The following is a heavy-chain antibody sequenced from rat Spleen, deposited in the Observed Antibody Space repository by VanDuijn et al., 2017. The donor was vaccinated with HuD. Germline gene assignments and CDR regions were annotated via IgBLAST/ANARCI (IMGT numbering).Heavy chain of an antibody. CDR2: ISSDGSNT. J-gene: IGHJ2*01. V-gene: IGHV5-29*01. D-gene: IGHD1-9*01. CDR3: ARRHYGYTDYFDY. CDR1: GFTFSDYA. Sequence: EVQLVESGGGLVQPGNSLKLSCAASGFTFSDYAMAWVRQSPTKGLEWVATISSDGSNTYYRDSVKGRFTISRDNAKSTLSLQMDSLRSEDTATYYCARRHYGYTDYFDYWGQGVMVTVSS.